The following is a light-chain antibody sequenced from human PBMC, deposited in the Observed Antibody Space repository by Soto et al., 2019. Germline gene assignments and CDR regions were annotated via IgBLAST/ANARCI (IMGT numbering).Light chain of an antibody. CDR3: HQRRNWPLT. J-gene: IGKJ4*02. V-gene: IGKV3-11*01. CDR2: DAS. CDR1: QSVSSY. Sequence: EIVLTQSPATLSLSPGERATLSCRASQSVSSYLAWYQQKPGQAPRLLIYDASSRATGIPARFSGSGSVTDFTLTISSLEPEDFAVYYCHQRRNWPLTFGGGTKVEIK.